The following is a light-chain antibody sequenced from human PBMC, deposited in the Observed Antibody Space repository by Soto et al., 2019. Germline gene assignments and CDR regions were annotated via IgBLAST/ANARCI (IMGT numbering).Light chain of an antibody. CDR3: CSYAGSSTFV. J-gene: IGLJ1*01. Sequence: QSVLTQPASVSGSPGQSITISCTGTSSDVGSYNLVSWYQQYPGKAPQVMIYEGSKRPSGVSNRFSGSKSGNTASLTISGLQAEDEADYYCCSYAGSSTFVFGTGTKVTVL. V-gene: IGLV2-23*01. CDR2: EGS. CDR1: SSDVGSYNL.